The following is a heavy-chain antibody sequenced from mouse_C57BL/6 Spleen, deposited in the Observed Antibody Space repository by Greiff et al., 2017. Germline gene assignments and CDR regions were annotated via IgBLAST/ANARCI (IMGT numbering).Heavy chain of an antibody. CDR2: IDPENGDT. Sequence: EVQLQQSGAELVRPGASVKLSCTASGFNIKDDYMPWVKQRPEQGLEWIGWIDPENGDTEYASKFQGKATITADTSSNTAYLQLSSLTSEDTAVYYCTTGTGSWYFDVWGTGTTVTVSS. D-gene: IGHD4-1*01. CDR3: TTGTGSWYFDV. V-gene: IGHV14-4*01. CDR1: GFNIKDDY. J-gene: IGHJ1*03.